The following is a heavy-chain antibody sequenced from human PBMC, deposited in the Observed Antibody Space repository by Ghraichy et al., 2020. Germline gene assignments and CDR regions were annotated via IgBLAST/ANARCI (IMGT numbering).Heavy chain of an antibody. J-gene: IGHJ6*03. CDR2: VYYNGST. CDR1: GGSINISSYY. Sequence: SETLSLTCTVSGGSINISSYYWGWIRQPTGKGREWIGSVYYNGSTYYNPSHQSRVIISADTSKNDFSLKLSSVTAADTAVSYCARRGSNLNSSSMDVWGKGTTVTVSS. D-gene: IGHD5-18*01. V-gene: IGHV4-39*02. CDR3: ARRGSNLNSSSMDV.